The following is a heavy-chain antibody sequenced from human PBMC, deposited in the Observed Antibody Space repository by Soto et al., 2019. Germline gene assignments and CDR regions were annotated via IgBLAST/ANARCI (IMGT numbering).Heavy chain of an antibody. CDR3: ASKTYESKGTFDY. CDR1: GGSISTSQW. J-gene: IGHJ4*02. Sequence: QVQLRESGPGLVKPSETLSLTCTVSGGSISTSQWWSWLRQPPGKGLEWIGEKYHSGSSNYNTSLQSRVTISVDKSKNQFSLQVSSVAAADTAVYYCASKTYESKGTFDYWGQGTLVTVSS. CDR2: KYHSGSS. V-gene: IGHV4-4*02. D-gene: IGHD3-22*01.